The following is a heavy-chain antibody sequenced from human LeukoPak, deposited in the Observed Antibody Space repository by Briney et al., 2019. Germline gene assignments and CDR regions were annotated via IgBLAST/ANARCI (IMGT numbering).Heavy chain of an antibody. CDR1: GVSISGGGYY. D-gene: IGHD6-13*01. V-gene: IGHV4-31*03. Sequence: SETLSLTCTVSGVSISGGGYYWSWIRQHPGKGLEWIGYIYYSGSTYYNPSLKSRVTISVDTSKNQFSLKLSSVTAADTAVYYCARDRAAAGSTDYWGQGTLVTVSS. J-gene: IGHJ4*02. CDR3: ARDRAAAGSTDY. CDR2: IYYSGST.